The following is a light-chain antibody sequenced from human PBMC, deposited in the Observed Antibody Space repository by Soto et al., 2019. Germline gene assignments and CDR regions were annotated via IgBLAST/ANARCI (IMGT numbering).Light chain of an antibody. V-gene: IGKV1-39*01. Sequence: DVQMTQSPSSLSASVGDRVTITCRTSQNIYTFLNWYQQKPGKATKVLIYSSSTLQSGVPSRFSGSGSGTYFTLTISGLQPEDFANYYCQQGFSMPRTFGQGTKVEIK. CDR1: QNIYTF. J-gene: IGKJ1*01. CDR2: SSS. CDR3: QQGFSMPRT.